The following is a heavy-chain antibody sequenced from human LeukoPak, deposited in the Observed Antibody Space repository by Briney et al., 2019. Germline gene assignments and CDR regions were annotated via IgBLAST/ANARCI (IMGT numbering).Heavy chain of an antibody. Sequence: WASVKVSCKASGYTFSNNDINWVRQATGQGLEWMGWMNPISGNTGFAQKFQGRVTISRSTSISTAYMELSSLRSDDTAVYYCVRGAKCSGGGCDSKEYVYYFDYWGQGTLVTVSS. V-gene: IGHV1-8*03. D-gene: IGHD6-25*01. J-gene: IGHJ4*02. CDR1: GYTFSNND. CDR3: VRGAKCSGGGCDSKEYVYYFDY. CDR2: MNPISGNT.